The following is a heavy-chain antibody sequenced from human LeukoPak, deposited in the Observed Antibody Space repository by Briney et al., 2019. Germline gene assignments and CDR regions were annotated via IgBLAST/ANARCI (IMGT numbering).Heavy chain of an antibody. V-gene: IGHV3-30*04. CDR3: AKEGSNGDFDD. J-gene: IGHJ4*02. CDR1: GFTFSSYA. CDR2: ISYDGSNK. D-gene: IGHD1-26*01. Sequence: GGSLRLSCAASGFTFSSYAMHWVRQAPGKGLEWVTVISYDGSNKYYGDSVKGRFTISRDNSRNTLYLKMNSLRAEDTAVYYCAKEGSNGDFDDWGQGTLVTVSS.